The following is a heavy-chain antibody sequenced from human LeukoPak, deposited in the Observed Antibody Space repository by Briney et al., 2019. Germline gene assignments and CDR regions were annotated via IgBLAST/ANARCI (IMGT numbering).Heavy chain of an antibody. Sequence: GGSLRLSCAASGFTFSSYAMSWVRQAPGKGLEWVSAISGSGGNTYYTDSVKGRFTISRDNSENIVYLQMNNLRVEDTAVYYCAGRPTGYSSGYIHWGQGTLVTVSS. CDR2: ISGSGGNT. V-gene: IGHV3-23*01. J-gene: IGHJ4*02. D-gene: IGHD5-18*01. CDR3: AGRPTGYSSGYIH. CDR1: GFTFSSYA.